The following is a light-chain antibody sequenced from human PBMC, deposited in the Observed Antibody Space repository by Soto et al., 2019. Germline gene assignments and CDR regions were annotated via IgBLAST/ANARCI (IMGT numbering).Light chain of an antibody. J-gene: IGKJ1*01. CDR2: TAS. CDR1: QSISSC. Sequence: DIQMTQSPSTLSASLGERATLSCRASQSISSCLAWYQQKPGKAPSLLIYTASSIQTGVPSRFSGSGSVTEFTLTISSLQPDDFATYYCQHYDSYSETFGQGTKVDIK. V-gene: IGKV1-5*01. CDR3: QHYDSYSET.